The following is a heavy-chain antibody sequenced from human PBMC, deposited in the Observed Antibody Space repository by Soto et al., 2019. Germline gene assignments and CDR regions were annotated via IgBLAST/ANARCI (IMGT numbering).Heavy chain of an antibody. CDR1: GFTFSNYA. D-gene: IGHD6-13*01. Sequence: GGSLRLSCAASGFTFSNYAMHWVRQAPGKGLEWMAVIPYDGDKIHYADSVKGRFTISRDNSKNTLYLQMNSLRAEDTAVYYCARDLALAPDYSSSWYEGNWFDPWGQGTLVTVSS. J-gene: IGHJ5*02. V-gene: IGHV3-30-3*01. CDR3: ARDLALAPDYSSSWYEGNWFDP. CDR2: IPYDGDKI.